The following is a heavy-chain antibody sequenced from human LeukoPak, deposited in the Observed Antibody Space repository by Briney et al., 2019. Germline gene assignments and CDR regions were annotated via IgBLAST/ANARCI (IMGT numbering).Heavy chain of an antibody. D-gene: IGHD2-21*02. CDR3: ARDPGDYPPYYFDY. Sequence: SETLSLTCTVSGGSISRYYRSWIRQPAGKGLEWIGRIYTSGSTNYNPSLKSRVTMSVDTSKNQFSLKLTSVTAADTAVYYCARDPGDYPPYYFDYWGQGTLVTVSS. CDR2: IYTSGST. CDR1: GGSISRYY. J-gene: IGHJ4*02. V-gene: IGHV4-4*07.